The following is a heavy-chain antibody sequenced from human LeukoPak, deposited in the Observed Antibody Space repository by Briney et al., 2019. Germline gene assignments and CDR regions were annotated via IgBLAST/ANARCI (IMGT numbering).Heavy chain of an antibody. J-gene: IGHJ4*02. V-gene: IGHV3-23*01. CDR2: ISGSGGST. Sequence: PGGSLRLSCAASGFTLSSYAMSWVRQAPGKGLEWVSAISGSGGSTYYAHSVKGRFTISRDNSKNTLYLQMNSLRAEDTAVYYCAKVIDSYASLDYWGQGTLVTVSS. D-gene: IGHD5-18*01. CDR1: GFTLSSYA. CDR3: AKVIDSYASLDY.